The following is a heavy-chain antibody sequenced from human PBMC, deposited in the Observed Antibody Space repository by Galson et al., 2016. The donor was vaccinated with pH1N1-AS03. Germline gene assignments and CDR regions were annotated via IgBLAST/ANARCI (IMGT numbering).Heavy chain of an antibody. D-gene: IGHD4-11*01. CDR1: GFTFSKYA. CDR2: ISGSGGST. Sequence: SLRLSCAASGFTFSKYAMSWVRQAPGKGLEWVSSISGSGGSTFYADSVKGRFTISRDNSKNTLYLQLNSLSVEDTAIYYCAKRPRSDDYWGRGTLVTVSS. CDR3: AKRPRSDDY. V-gene: IGHV3-23*01. J-gene: IGHJ2*01.